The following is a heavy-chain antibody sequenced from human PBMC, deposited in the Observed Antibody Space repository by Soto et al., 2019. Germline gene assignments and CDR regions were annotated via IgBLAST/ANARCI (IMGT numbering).Heavy chain of an antibody. CDR3: ARDVIAARRYYYYGMDV. D-gene: IGHD6-6*01. CDR2: INAGNGNT. Sequence: ASVKVSCKASGYTFTSYAMHWVRQAPGQRLEWMGWINAGNGNTKYSQKFQGRVTITRDTSASTAYMELSSLRSEDTAVYYCARDVIAARRYYYYGMDVWGQGTTVTVSS. CDR1: GYTFTSYA. J-gene: IGHJ6*02. V-gene: IGHV1-3*01.